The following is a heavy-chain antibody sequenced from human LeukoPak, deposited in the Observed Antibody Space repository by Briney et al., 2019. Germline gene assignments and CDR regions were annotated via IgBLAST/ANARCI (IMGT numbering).Heavy chain of an antibody. Sequence: SETLSLTCTVSGVSISSYYWSWIRQPPGKGLEWIGSIYYSGSTYYNPSLKSRVTISVDTSKNQFSLKLSSVTAADTAVYYCARGRYCTNGVCPYYFDYWGQGTLVTVSS. D-gene: IGHD2-8*01. CDR2: IYYSGST. J-gene: IGHJ4*02. CDR3: ARGRYCTNGVCPYYFDY. CDR1: GVSISSYY. V-gene: IGHV4-59*12.